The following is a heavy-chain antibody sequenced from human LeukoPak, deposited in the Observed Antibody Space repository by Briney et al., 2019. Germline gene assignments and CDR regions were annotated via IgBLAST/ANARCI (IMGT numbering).Heavy chain of an antibody. CDR3: AKDAGDCSGGSCYSGYYYYYMDV. V-gene: IGHV3-30*02. Sequence: GGSLRLSCAASGFTFSSYGMHWVRQAPGKGLEWVAFIRYDGSNKYYADSVKGRFTISRDNSKNTLYLQMNSLRAEDTAVYYCAKDAGDCSGGSCYSGYYYYYMDVWGKGTTVTVSS. D-gene: IGHD2-15*01. CDR1: GFTFSSYG. J-gene: IGHJ6*03. CDR2: IRYDGSNK.